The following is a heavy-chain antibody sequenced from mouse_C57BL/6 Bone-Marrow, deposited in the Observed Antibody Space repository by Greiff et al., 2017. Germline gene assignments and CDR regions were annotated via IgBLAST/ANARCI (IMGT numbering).Heavy chain of an antibody. CDR3: ARSDYDYERFAY. D-gene: IGHD2-4*01. J-gene: IGHJ3*01. CDR2: IYPGSGNT. Sequence: VQLQQSGAELVRPGASVKLSCKASGYTFTDYYINWVKQRPGQGLEWIARIYPGSGNTYYNEKFKGKATLTAEKSSSTAYMQLSSLTSEDSAVYFWARSDYDYERFAYWGQGTLVTVSA. V-gene: IGHV1-76*01. CDR1: GYTFTDYY.